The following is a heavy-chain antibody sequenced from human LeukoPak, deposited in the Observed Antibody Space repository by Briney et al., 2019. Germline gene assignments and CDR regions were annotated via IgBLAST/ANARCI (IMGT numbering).Heavy chain of an antibody. CDR1: GFTFSSYG. CDR3: AKDLSTSSKLTDY. J-gene: IGHJ4*02. CDR2: IRYDGSNK. V-gene: IGHV3-30*02. D-gene: IGHD2-2*01. Sequence: HPGGSLRLSCAASGFTFSSYGMHWVRQAPGKGLEWVAFIRYDGSNKYYADSVKGRFTISRDNSKNTLYLQMNSLRAEDTAVYYCAKDLSTSSKLTDYWGQGTLVTVSS.